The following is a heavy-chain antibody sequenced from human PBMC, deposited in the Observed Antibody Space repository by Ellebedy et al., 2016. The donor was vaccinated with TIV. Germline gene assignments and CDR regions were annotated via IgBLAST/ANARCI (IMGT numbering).Heavy chain of an antibody. CDR2: IYNSGRT. J-gene: IGHJ4*02. V-gene: IGHV4-59*01. Sequence: SETLPLTCTVSGGSIRGSYWSWIRRPPGKGLEWIGYIYNSGRTNYNPSLKSRVTISGDTSTNQFSLRLNSVTAADTAVYYCARTFTETLGGLSTHWVLDYWGQGTLVTASS. D-gene: IGHD2-2*01. CDR3: ARTFTETLGGLSTHWVLDY. CDR1: GGSIRGSY.